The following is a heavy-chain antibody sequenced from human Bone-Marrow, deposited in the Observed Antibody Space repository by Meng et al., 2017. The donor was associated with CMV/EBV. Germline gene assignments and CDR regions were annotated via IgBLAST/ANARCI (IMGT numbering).Heavy chain of an antibody. Sequence: ASVKVSCKASGGTFSSYAISWVRQAPGQGLERMGWISAYNGNTNYAQKLQGRVTMTTDTSTSTAYMELRSLRSDDTAVYYCARLCSSTSCPFDYWGQGTLVTVSS. CDR2: ISAYNGNT. D-gene: IGHD2-2*01. J-gene: IGHJ4*02. CDR1: GGTFSSYA. CDR3: ARLCSSTSCPFDY. V-gene: IGHV1-18*01.